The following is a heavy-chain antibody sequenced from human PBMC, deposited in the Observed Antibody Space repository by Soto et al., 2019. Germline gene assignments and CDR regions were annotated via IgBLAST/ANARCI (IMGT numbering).Heavy chain of an antibody. Sequence: GGSLRLSCAASGFAFRSYTMNWVRQAPGKGLEWVSSISGSDNNIYYADSVKGRLIISRDNSKNSLYLQMNSLRAEDTAVYYCARIVATIYYYYYGMDVWGQGTTVTVSS. CDR2: ISGSDNNI. D-gene: IGHD5-12*01. CDR1: GFAFRSYT. J-gene: IGHJ6*02. CDR3: ARIVATIYYYYYGMDV. V-gene: IGHV3-21*01.